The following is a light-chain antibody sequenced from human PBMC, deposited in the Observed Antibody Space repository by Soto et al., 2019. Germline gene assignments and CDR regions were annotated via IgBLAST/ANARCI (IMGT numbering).Light chain of an antibody. CDR2: DDP. Sequence: QSVLTQPASVSGSPGQSITISCTGTSSDVGSYNFVSWYQQHPGKAPKLIIYDDPKRPAGVSHRFSGSKSGNTASLTISGLQAEDEADYYCCSFAGPNSWVFGGGTKLTVL. J-gene: IGLJ3*02. CDR3: CSFAGPNSWV. CDR1: SSDVGSYNF. V-gene: IGLV2-23*01.